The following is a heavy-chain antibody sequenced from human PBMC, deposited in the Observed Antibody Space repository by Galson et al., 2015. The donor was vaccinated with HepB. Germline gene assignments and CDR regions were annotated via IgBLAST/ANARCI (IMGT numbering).Heavy chain of an antibody. V-gene: IGHV1-69*13. D-gene: IGHD3-16*02. CDR1: GGTFSSYA. CDR2: IIPIFGTA. Sequence: SVKVSCKASGGTFSSYAISWVRQTPGRGLEWMGGIIPIFGTANYAQKFQGRVTITADESTSTAYMELSSLRSEDTAVYYCARDRQSIMITFGGVITEHRDAFDIWGQGTMVTVSS. J-gene: IGHJ3*02. CDR3: ARDRQSIMITFGGVITEHRDAFDI.